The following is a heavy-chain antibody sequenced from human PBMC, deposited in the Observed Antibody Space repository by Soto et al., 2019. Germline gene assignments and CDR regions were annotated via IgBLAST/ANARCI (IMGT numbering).Heavy chain of an antibody. J-gene: IGHJ4*02. CDR2: INPIFGTA. CDR3: ARETSRGYYFDY. D-gene: IGHD1-26*01. Sequence: SVKVSCKASGGTFSSYAISWVRQAPGQGLEWMGGINPIFGTANYAQKFQGRVTITADESTSTAYMELSSLGSEDTAVYYCARETSRGYYFDYWGQGTLVTVSS. V-gene: IGHV1-69*13. CDR1: GGTFSSYA.